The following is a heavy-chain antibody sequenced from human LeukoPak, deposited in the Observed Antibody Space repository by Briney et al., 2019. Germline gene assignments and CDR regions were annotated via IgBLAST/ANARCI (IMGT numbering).Heavy chain of an antibody. J-gene: IGHJ4*02. Sequence: GGPLRLSCAASGFTFSSYIMNWVRQAPGKGLEWVSSISSSSSYIYYADSVKGRFTISRDNAKNSLYLQMNSLRAEDTAVYYCAREEADIVVVPAPDYWGQGNLVTVSS. CDR2: ISSSSSYI. CDR1: GFTFSSYI. CDR3: AREEADIVVVPAPDY. V-gene: IGHV3-21*01. D-gene: IGHD2-2*01.